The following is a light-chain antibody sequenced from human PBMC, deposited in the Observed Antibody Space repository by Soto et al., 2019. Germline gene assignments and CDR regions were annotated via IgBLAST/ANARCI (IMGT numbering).Light chain of an antibody. CDR1: QTISSW. V-gene: IGKV1-5*03. J-gene: IGKJ1*01. Sequence: DIKMTHSPSTLSASVGDRVTITCRASQTISSWLAWYQQKPGKAPKLLIYKASTLKSGVPSRFSGSGSGTEFTLTISSLQPDDFATYYCQHYNSYSEAFGQGTKVDIK. CDR2: KAS. CDR3: QHYNSYSEA.